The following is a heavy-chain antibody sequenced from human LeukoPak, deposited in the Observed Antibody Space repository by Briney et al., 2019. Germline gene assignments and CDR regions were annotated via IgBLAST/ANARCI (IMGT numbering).Heavy chain of an antibody. J-gene: IGHJ4*02. CDR1: GYTFSDYY. CDR2: IYPNRGGT. D-gene: IGHD3-22*01. CDR3: ARAYDGSGNLDY. V-gene: IGHV1-2*02. Sequence: ASVKVSCKGSGYTFSDYYMHWVRQAPGQGLEWMGWIYPNRGGTNYAQKFQGRVTMTRDTSINTAYMELSRLRSDDTAVYYCARAYDGSGNLDYWGQGTLVTVSS.